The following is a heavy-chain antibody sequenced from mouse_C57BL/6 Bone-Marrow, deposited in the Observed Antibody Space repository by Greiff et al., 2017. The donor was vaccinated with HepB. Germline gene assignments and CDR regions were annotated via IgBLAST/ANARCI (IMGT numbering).Heavy chain of an antibody. Sequence: EVQRVESGGGLVKPGGSLKLSCAASGFTFSSYAMSWVRQTPEKRLEWVATISDGGSYTYYPDNVKGRFTISRDNAKNNLYLQMSHLKSEDTAMYYCARDPGPWFAYWGQGTLVTVSA. CDR1: GFTFSSYA. CDR3: ARDPGPWFAY. V-gene: IGHV5-4*01. CDR2: ISDGGSYT. J-gene: IGHJ3*01.